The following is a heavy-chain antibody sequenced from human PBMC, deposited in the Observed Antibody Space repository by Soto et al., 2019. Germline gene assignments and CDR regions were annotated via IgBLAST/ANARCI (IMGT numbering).Heavy chain of an antibody. V-gene: IGHV3-23*01. CDR3: ADGGEWSFNFVY. J-gene: IGHJ4*02. CDR1: GFTFSTYA. Sequence: PGGSLRLSCAASGFTFSTYAMSWVRQTPGKGLEWVSGISAGGDNTYYADSVKGRLTISRDNSKNTLYLQMNNLRAEDTAVYYCADGGEWSFNFVYWGQGTLVTVSS. D-gene: IGHD3-3*01. CDR2: ISAGGDNT.